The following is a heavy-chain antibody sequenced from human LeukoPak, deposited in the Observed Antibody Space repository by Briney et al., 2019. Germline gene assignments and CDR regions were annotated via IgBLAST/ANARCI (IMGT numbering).Heavy chain of an antibody. CDR3: ARHGNFDH. Sequence: GASVKVSCKASGYTFTTYGVSWVRQAPGQGLEWMGWISTYDGDTKYPQKLQGRVTMTTDTSTSTAYMELRSLRSDDTAVYYCARHGNFDHWGQGTLVTASS. CDR2: ISTYDGDT. J-gene: IGHJ4*02. CDR1: GYTFTTYG. V-gene: IGHV1-18*01.